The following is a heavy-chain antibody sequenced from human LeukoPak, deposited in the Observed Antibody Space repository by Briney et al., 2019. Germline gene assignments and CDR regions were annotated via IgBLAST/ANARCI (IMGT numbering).Heavy chain of an antibody. CDR3: ARAINYYFDY. V-gene: IGHV1-3*01. Sequence: ASVKVSCKPSGYTLTNYAIHWVRQAPGQRLEWMGWISPVSGNTKYSQNFQDRVTITRDTSAFTAYMELRRLTSEDMAVYYCARAINYYFDYWGQGTLVTVSS. CDR2: ISPVSGNT. J-gene: IGHJ4*02. CDR1: GYTLTNYA.